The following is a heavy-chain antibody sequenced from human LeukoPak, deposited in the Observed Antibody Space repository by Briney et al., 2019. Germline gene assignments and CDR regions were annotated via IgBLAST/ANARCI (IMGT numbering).Heavy chain of an antibody. CDR2: IIPILGIA. D-gene: IGHD4-17*01. CDR3: ARVAMVTTFDY. Sequence: SVKVSCKASGGTFSSYAISWVRQAPGQGLEWMGRIIPILGIANYAQKFQGRVTITADKSTSTAYMELSSLRSEDTAVYYCARVAMVTTFDYWGQGTLVTVSS. CDR1: GGTFSSYA. V-gene: IGHV1-69*04. J-gene: IGHJ4*02.